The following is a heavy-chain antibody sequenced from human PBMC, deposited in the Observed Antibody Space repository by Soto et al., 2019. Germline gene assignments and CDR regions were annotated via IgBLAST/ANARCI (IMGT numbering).Heavy chain of an antibody. Sequence: VQLAESGGGMVQPGGSLRLSCVASGFTFSSYDMHWVRQAPGKGLEYVSSISSNGGTTYYGNSVKGSFTISRDNSKNTLYLQRGILRAEDMAVYYCVRRGSGNYDYWGQGTLVTVSS. CDR3: VRRGSGNYDY. V-gene: IGHV3-64*01. D-gene: IGHD3-10*01. J-gene: IGHJ4*02. CDR2: ISSNGGTT. CDR1: GFTFSSYD.